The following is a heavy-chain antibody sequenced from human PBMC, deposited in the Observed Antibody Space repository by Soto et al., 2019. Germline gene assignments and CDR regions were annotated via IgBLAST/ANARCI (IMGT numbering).Heavy chain of an antibody. V-gene: IGHV3-48*01. CDR3: ARDGDVNTGFGKDY. Sequence: GKGLEWVSYISATSAKIDYADSVKGRFTISRDNSKNTLYLQMTSQSAEDTAMYYCARDGDVNTGFGKDYWGQGTLVTVSS. D-gene: IGHD3-16*01. J-gene: IGHJ4*02. CDR2: ISATSAKI.